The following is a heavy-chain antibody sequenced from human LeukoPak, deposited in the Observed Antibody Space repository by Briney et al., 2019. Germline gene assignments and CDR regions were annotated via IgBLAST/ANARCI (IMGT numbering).Heavy chain of an antibody. CDR3: ARVFPDILTGYYYYYYMDV. CDR1: GYTFTSYG. J-gene: IGHJ6*03. D-gene: IGHD3-9*01. CDR2: ISAYNGNT. Sequence: ASVKVSCKASGYTFTSYGISWVRQAPGQGLEWMGWISAYNGNTNYAQKLQGRVTMTTDTSTSTAYMELRSLRSDDTAVYYCARVFPDILTGYYYYYYMDVWGKGTTVTISS. V-gene: IGHV1-18*01.